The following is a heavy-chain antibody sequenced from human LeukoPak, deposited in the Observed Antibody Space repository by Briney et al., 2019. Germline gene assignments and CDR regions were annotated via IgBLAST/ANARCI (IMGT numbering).Heavy chain of an antibody. J-gene: IGHJ3*02. CDR3: AKGITMSHAFDI. Sequence: GGSLRLSCAASGFTFSSYGTSWVRQAPGKGLEWVSAISGSGGSTYYADSVKGRFTISRDNSKNTLYLQMNSLRAEDTAVYYCAKGITMSHAFDIWGQGTMVTVSS. CDR2: ISGSGGST. CDR1: GFTFSSYG. V-gene: IGHV3-23*01. D-gene: IGHD3-22*01.